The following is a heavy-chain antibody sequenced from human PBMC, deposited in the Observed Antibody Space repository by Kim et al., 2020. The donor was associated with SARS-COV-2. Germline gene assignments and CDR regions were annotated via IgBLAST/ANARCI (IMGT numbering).Heavy chain of an antibody. CDR2: INHSGST. CDR3: ARGITMVRGVIDGMDV. V-gene: IGHV4-34*01. Sequence: SETLSLTCAVYGGSFSGYYWSWIRQPPGKGLEWIGEINHSGSTNYNPSLKSRVTISVDTSKNQFSLKLSSVTAADTAVYYCARGITMVRGVIDGMDVWGQGTTVTVSS. D-gene: IGHD3-10*01. J-gene: IGHJ6*02. CDR1: GGSFSGYY.